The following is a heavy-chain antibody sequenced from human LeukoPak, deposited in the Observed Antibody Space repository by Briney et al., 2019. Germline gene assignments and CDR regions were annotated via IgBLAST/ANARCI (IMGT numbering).Heavy chain of an antibody. Sequence: GASVKVACKASGYTFTGYYLHWVRQAPGQGLEWMGWINPSGGTNYAQKFQGRVTMTRDTSISTAYMEPSRLRSDDTAVYYCARDQRSCSGGSCYPGWFAPWGQGTLVTVSS. J-gene: IGHJ5*02. V-gene: IGHV1-2*02. CDR3: ARDQRSCSGGSCYPGWFAP. D-gene: IGHD2-15*01. CDR1: GYTFTGYY. CDR2: INPSGGT.